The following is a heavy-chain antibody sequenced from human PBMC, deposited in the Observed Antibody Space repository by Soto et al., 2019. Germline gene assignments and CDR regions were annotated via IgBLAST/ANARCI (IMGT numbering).Heavy chain of an antibody. CDR3: ARDNPDCSSTSCNRYYYYYGMDV. CDR1: GGTFSSYA. D-gene: IGHD2-2*01. Sequence: SVKVSCKASGGTFSSYAISWVRQAPGQGLEWMGGIIPIFGTANYAQKFQGRVTITADESTSTAYMELSSLRSGDTAVYYCARDNPDCSSTSCNRYYYYYGMDVWGQGTTVTVSS. CDR2: IIPIFGTA. J-gene: IGHJ6*02. V-gene: IGHV1-69*01.